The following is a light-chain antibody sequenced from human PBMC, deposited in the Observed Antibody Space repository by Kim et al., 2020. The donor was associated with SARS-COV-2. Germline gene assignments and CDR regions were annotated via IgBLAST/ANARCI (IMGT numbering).Light chain of an antibody. J-gene: IGLJ2*01. CDR1: TIGSKS. V-gene: IGLV3-21*04. Sequence: SYELTQPPSVSVAPGKTARLTCGGDTIGSKSVHWYQQKPGQAPVQVMYYDSDWPSGIPERFSGSNSGNTATLTISRVEAGDEADYYCQVWDNNSDHVIFGGGTQLTVL. CDR2: YDS. CDR3: QVWDNNSDHVI.